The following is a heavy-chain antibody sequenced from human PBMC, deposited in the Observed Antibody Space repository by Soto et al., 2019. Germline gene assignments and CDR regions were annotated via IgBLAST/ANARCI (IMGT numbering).Heavy chain of an antibody. CDR1: GFTFSSYS. CDR3: ARALQPHYYGSGSRGRLGAFDI. V-gene: IGHV3-21*01. J-gene: IGHJ3*02. D-gene: IGHD3-10*01. CDR2: ISSSSSYI. Sequence: EVQLVESGGGLVKPGGSLRLSCAASGFTFSSYSMNWVRQAPGKGLEWVSSISSSSSYIYYADSVKGRFTISRDNAKNSLYLQMNSLRAEDTAVYYCARALQPHYYGSGSRGRLGAFDIWGQGTMVTVSS.